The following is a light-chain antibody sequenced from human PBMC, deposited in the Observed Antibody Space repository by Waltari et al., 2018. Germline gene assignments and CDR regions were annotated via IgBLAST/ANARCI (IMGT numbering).Light chain of an antibody. CDR1: TRAVGGSNY. V-gene: IGLV2-8*01. Sequence: QSALTQPPSASGSPGQSVTISCPGTTRAVGGSNYSSWYQQHPGQAPKLMIFEVSKRPSGVPDRFSGSKSGNTASLTVSGLQAEDEADYYCCSYAFSSNWVFGGGTKLTVL. J-gene: IGLJ3*02. CDR3: CSYAFSSNWV. CDR2: EVS.